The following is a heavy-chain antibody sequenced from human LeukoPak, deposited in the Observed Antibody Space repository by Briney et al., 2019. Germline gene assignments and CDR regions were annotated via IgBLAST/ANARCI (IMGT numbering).Heavy chain of an antibody. J-gene: IGHJ4*02. CDR2: ISSNGGST. CDR1: GFTFSSYA. Sequence: GGSLRFSCAASGFTFSSYAMHWVRQAPGKGLEYVSAISSNGGSTYYANSVKGRFTISRDNSKNTLYLQMGSLRAEDMAVYYCVRGLGLRYPLDYWGQGTLVTVSS. D-gene: IGHD5-12*01. CDR3: VRGLGLRYPLDY. V-gene: IGHV3-64*01.